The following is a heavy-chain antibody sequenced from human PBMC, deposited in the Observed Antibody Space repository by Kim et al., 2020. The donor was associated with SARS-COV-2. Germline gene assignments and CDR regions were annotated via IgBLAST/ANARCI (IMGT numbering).Heavy chain of an antibody. CDR3: ARGVDDSGSHWGFDY. V-gene: IGHV4-30-2*01. D-gene: IGHD3-10*01. J-gene: IGHJ4*02. CDR2: IYHSGST. CDR1: GGSISSGGYS. Sequence: SETLSLTCAVSGGSISSGGYSWSWIRQPPGKGLEWIGYIYHSGSTYYNPSLKSRVTISVDRSKNQFSLKLRSVTAADTAVAYCARGVDDSGSHWGFDYWGQGTLVTVSP.